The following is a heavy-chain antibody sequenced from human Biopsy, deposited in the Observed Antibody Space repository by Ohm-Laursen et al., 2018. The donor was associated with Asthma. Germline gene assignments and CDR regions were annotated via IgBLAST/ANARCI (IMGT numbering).Heavy chain of an antibody. CDR2: VNTGDGDT. D-gene: IGHD3-9*01. V-gene: IGHV1-3*04. CDR1: GYNFISFA. CDR3: ARTYYDFLTGQVKDVFGV. Sequence: ATVKISCKASGYNFISFAIHWVRQAPGQRLEWMGWVNTGDGDTKYSQKFQGRVTITRDTSASTAYMELRSLRSEDTATYYCARTYYDFLTGQVKDVFGVWGQGTMVTVSS. J-gene: IGHJ3*01.